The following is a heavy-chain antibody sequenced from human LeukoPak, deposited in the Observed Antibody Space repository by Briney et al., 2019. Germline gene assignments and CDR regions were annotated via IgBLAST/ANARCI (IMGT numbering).Heavy chain of an antibody. CDR3: TRRDYGGNSGGNYYYYYMDV. CDR2: MNPNSGNT. D-gene: IGHD4-23*01. V-gene: IGHV1-8*03. J-gene: IGHJ6*03. CDR1: GYTFTSYD. Sequence: GASVKVSCKASGYTFTSYDINWVRQATGQGLEWMGWMNPNSGNTGYAQKFQGRVTITRNTSISTAYMELSSLRSEDTAVYYCTRRDYGGNSGGNYYYYYMDVWGKGTTVTVSS.